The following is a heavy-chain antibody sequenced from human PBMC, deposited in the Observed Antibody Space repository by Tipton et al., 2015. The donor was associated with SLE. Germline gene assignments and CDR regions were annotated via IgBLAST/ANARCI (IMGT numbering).Heavy chain of an antibody. Sequence: TLSLTCTVSGGSISSHYWSWIRQPPGKGLEWIGYIYYSGSTNYNPSLKSRVTISVDTSKNQFSLKLSSVTAADTAVYYCARGRSYYYGSGSYFRLDYWGQGTLVTVSS. CDR1: GGSISSHY. D-gene: IGHD3-10*01. V-gene: IGHV4-59*11. J-gene: IGHJ4*02. CDR3: ARGRSYYYGSGSYFRLDY. CDR2: IYYSGST.